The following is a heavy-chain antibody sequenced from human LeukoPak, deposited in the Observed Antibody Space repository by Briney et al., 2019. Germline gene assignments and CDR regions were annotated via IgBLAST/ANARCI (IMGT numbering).Heavy chain of an antibody. Sequence: GGSLRLSCGASGFTFSNYCMSCVRQAPGKGLEWVANMKEDGSEEYYVDSVKGRFTISRDNANNSLYLQMNSLRAEDTAVYYCARTLRTFNWFDPWGQGTLVTVSS. CDR3: ARTLRTFNWFDP. J-gene: IGHJ5*02. D-gene: IGHD3-16*01. V-gene: IGHV3-7*01. CDR1: GFTFSNYC. CDR2: MKEDGSEE.